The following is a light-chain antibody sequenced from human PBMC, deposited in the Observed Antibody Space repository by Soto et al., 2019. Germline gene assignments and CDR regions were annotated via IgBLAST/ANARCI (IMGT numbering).Light chain of an antibody. Sequence: EVVMTPSPATLSVSPGERATLSCRASQSVSGTYVAWYQQKPGQAPRLLIYGASSRPTGIPDRFSGSGSGTEFTLTITRLEPEDFAVFYCQQYASSLLSFGGGTKVDIK. CDR1: QSVSGTY. CDR3: QQYASSLLS. J-gene: IGKJ4*01. V-gene: IGKV3-20*01. CDR2: GAS.